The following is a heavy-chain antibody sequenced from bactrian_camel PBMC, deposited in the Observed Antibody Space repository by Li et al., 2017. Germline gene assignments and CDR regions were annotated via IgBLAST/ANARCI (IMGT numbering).Heavy chain of an antibody. CDR1: GFAFDTWC. V-gene: IGHV3S55*01. Sequence: HVQLVESGGNSVEAGGSLTLSCAASGFAFDTWCMGWSRQAPGKQREGVAVIDNDLTTEYADSAMGRFTISKDFAKNTLYLQMNSLKHEDTAMYYCVAKLPFECYVDSSGTDFDNWGQGTQVTVS. J-gene: IGHJ6*01. CDR3: VAKLPFECYVDSSGTDFDN. CDR2: IDNDLTT. D-gene: IGHD3*01.